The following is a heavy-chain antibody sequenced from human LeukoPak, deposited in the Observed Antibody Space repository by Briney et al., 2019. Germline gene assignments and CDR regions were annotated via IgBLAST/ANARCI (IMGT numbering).Heavy chain of an antibody. CDR2: INPNSGGT. CDR1: GYTFTGYY. Sequence: ASVKVSCKASGYTFTGYYMHWVRQAPGQGLEWMGWINPNSGGTNYAQKFQGRVTMTRDTSISTAYMELSRLRSDDTAVYYCAREPAADNYYYYYGMDFWGQGTTVTVSS. J-gene: IGHJ6*02. CDR3: AREPAADNYYYYYGMDF. D-gene: IGHD6-13*01. V-gene: IGHV1-2*02.